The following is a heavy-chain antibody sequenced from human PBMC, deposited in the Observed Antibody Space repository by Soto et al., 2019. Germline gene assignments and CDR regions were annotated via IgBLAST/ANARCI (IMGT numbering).Heavy chain of an antibody. V-gene: IGHV3-48*01. CDR1: GFTFSSYS. Sequence: PGGALRLSCAASGFTFSSYSMNWVRQAPGKGLEWVSYISSSSSTIYYADSVKGRFTISRDNAKNSLYLQMNSLRAEDTAVYYCARHPDRITEIGWFDTWGQENLLTISS. J-gene: IGHJ5*02. CDR3: ARHPDRITEIGWFDT. CDR2: ISSSSSTI. D-gene: IGHD1-20*01.